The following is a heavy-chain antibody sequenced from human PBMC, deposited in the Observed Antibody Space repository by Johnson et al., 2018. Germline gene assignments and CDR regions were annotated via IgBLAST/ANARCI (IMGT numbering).Heavy chain of an antibody. Sequence: EVQPVETGGGLVQPGGSXSLSCAASGFTFSNYAMSWVRQAPGTGLEWGSGISGSGGSGVCTPYADSVKGRFTISSQNSKKTLHLQLNSLRAEDTAVYYVTHKHHSGSYYNSFDYGGQGTLVTVSS. V-gene: IGHV3-23*04. D-gene: IGHD3-10*01. J-gene: IGHJ4*02. CDR1: GFTFSNYA. CDR3: THKHHSGSYYNSFDY. CDR2: ISGSGGSGVCT.